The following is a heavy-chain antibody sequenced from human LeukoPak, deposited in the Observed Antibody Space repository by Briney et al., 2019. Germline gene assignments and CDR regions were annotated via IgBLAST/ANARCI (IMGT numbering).Heavy chain of an antibody. CDR2: ISSSSSYI. V-gene: IGHV3-21*04. CDR1: GFTFSSYS. D-gene: IGHD2-2*01. Sequence: PGGSLRLSCAASGFTFSSYSMNWVRQAPGKGLEWVSSISSSSSYIYYADSVKGRFTISRDNSKNTLYLQMNSLRAEDTAVYYCAKMGWDIVVVPDGTLDYWGQGTLVTVSS. J-gene: IGHJ4*02. CDR3: AKMGWDIVVVPDGTLDY.